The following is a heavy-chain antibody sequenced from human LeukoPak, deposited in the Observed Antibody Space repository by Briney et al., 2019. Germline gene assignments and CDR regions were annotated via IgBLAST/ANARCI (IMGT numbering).Heavy chain of an antibody. Sequence: PGGSLRLSCSASGFTFSTYDMSWVRQAPGKGLEWVSTVRVNGRSTFYADSVKGRFTISRDNSKNTLYLQMNSLRAEDTAVYYCASPPATTVTTRALGDLAFDIWGQGTMVTVSS. D-gene: IGHD4-17*01. J-gene: IGHJ3*02. V-gene: IGHV3-23*01. CDR3: ASPPATTVTTRALGDLAFDI. CDR2: VRVNGRST. CDR1: GFTFSTYD.